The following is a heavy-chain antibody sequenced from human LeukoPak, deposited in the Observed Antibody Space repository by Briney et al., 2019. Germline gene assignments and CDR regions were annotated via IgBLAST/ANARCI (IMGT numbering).Heavy chain of an antibody. D-gene: IGHD3-22*01. Sequence: SCKASGYTFTGYYMHWVRQAPGKGLEWLAFIRYDAKIKYGRFSISRDNAKNTLYLQMDSLRPEDTAVYYCAKAPYRSSAYELEFDYWGQGTLVTVSS. CDR3: AKAPYRSSAYELEFDY. J-gene: IGHJ4*02. CDR1: GYTFTGYY. CDR2: IRYDAKIK. V-gene: IGHV3-30*02.